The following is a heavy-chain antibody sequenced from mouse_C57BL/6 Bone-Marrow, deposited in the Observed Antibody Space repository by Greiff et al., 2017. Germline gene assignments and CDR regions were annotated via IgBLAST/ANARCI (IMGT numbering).Heavy chain of an antibody. V-gene: IGHV5-4*01. CDR2: ISDGGSYT. J-gene: IGHJ4*01. CDR1: GFTFSSYA. D-gene: IGHD1-1*01. CDR3: AREWLYYSSLMDY. Sequence: EVQLVESGGGLVKPGGSLKLSCAASGFTFSSYAMSWVRQTPEKRLEWVATISDGGSYTYYPENVKGRFTISRDNAKNNLYLQMSHLKSEDTAMYYCAREWLYYSSLMDYWGQGTSVTVAS.